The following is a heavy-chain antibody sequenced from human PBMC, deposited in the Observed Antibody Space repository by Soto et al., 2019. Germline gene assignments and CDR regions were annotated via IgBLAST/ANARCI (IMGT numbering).Heavy chain of an antibody. J-gene: IGHJ5*02. CDR1: GGSFSGYY. CDR3: ARVPVFSFWGGSLGVTGTPKWFVP. V-gene: IGHV4-34*01. D-gene: IGHD3-3*01. Sequence: QVQLQQWGAGLLKPSETLSLTCAVYGGSFSGYYWSWVRQPPGKGLEWIGEIHHSGSTNYNPSLKSRVTMSLDTSKNHFSLKLSSVTAADTAVYYCARVPVFSFWGGSLGVTGTPKWFVPWGQGTLVTVSS. CDR2: IHHSGST.